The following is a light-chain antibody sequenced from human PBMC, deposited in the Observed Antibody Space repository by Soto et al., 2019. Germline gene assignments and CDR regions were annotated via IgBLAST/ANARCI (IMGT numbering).Light chain of an antibody. CDR3: HQRRILLIT. CDR2: DAF. Sequence: IVLALSPATLSLYNRERATLSCRASQSVSNYLAWYQEKPGQAPRLLIYDAFNRATGIPARFSGSGSGTDFTLTISSLEPEDFTGDYCHQRRILLITFGQGGLLEIK. V-gene: IGKV3-11*01. CDR1: QSVSNY. J-gene: IGKJ5*01.